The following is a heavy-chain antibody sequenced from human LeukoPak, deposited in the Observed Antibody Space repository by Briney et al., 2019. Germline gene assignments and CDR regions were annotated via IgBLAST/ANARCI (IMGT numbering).Heavy chain of an antibody. J-gene: IGHJ6*02. CDR2: INHSGST. V-gene: IGHV4-34*01. CDR3: ARGSDGIAVAAPDYYGMDV. Sequence: SETLSLTCAVYGGSFSDYYWSWIRQPPGKGLEWIGEINHSGSTNYNPSLKSRVTISVDTSKNHFSLKLSSVTAADTAVYYRARGSDGIAVAAPDYYGMDVWGQGTTVTVSS. CDR1: GGSFSDYY. D-gene: IGHD6-19*01.